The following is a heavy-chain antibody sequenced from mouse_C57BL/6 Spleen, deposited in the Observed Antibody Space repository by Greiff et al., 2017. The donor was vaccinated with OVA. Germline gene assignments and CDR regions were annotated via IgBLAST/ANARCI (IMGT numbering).Heavy chain of an antibody. Sequence: LEESGAELVKPGASVKMSCKASGYTFTTYPIEWMKQNHGKSLEWIGNFHPYNDDTKYNEKFKGKATLTVEKSSSTVYLELSRLTSDDSAVYYCARQRYDQGYAMDYWGQGTSVTVSS. D-gene: IGHD2-3*01. CDR1: GYTFTTYP. CDR3: ARQRYDQGYAMDY. J-gene: IGHJ4*01. CDR2: FHPYNDDT. V-gene: IGHV1-47*01.